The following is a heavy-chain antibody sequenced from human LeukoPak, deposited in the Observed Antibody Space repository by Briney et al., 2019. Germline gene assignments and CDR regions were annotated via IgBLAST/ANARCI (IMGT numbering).Heavy chain of an antibody. CDR3: ARLDDGRDYGMDV. D-gene: IGHD1-1*01. J-gene: IGHJ6*02. CDR1: GGSIRSYY. V-gene: IGHV4-59*08. CDR2: MCSSGST. Sequence: PSETLSLTCTVSGGSIRSYYWSWIRQPPGKGLEWIGYMCSSGSTNYNPSLNSRITISVDTSKNQFSLKLSSVTAADTAVYYCARLDDGRDYGMDVWGQGTTVTVSS.